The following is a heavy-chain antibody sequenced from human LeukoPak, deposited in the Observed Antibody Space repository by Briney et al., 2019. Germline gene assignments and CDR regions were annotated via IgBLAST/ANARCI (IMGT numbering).Heavy chain of an antibody. D-gene: IGHD3-10*01. J-gene: IGHJ2*01. CDR2: ISAYNGNT. CDR1: GYTFSSYG. CDR3: ARITMVRGVIFDWYFDL. V-gene: IGHV1-18*01. Sequence: ASVKVSCKASGYTFSSYGILWVRQAPRQRLEWVGWISAYNGNTKYAQKLQGRVTMTTDTSTSIAQMELRSLRSDDTAVYYCARITMVRGVIFDWYFDLWGRGTLVTVSS.